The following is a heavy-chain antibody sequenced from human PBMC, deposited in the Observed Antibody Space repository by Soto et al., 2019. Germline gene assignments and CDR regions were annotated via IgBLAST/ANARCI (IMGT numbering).Heavy chain of an antibody. D-gene: IGHD6-13*01. J-gene: IGHJ6*02. V-gene: IGHV1-69*06. CDR1: GGTFSSYA. Sequence: ASLKVSCKASGGTFSSYAISWVRQAPGQGLEWMGGIIPIFGTANYAQKFQGRVTITADKSTSTAYMELSSLRSEDTAVYYCARESRSSSWLDYYYYGMDGYGQRTTVTVSS. CDR3: ARESRSSSWLDYYYYGMDG. CDR2: IIPIFGTA.